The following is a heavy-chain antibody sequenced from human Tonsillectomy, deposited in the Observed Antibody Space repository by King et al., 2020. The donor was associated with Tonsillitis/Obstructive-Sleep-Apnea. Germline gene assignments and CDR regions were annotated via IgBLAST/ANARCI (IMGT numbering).Heavy chain of an antibody. CDR1: GGSISSYY. CDR2: IYYSGST. CDR3: ARHENPKYYYGSGSYYAFDI. Sequence: MQLQESGPGLVKPSETLSLTCTVSGGSISSYYWSWIRQPPGKGLEWIGYIYYSGSTNYNPSLKSRVTISVDTSKNQFSLKLSSVTAADTAVYYCARHENPKYYYGSGSYYAFDIWGQGTMVTVSS. V-gene: IGHV4-59*08. D-gene: IGHD3-10*01. J-gene: IGHJ3*02.